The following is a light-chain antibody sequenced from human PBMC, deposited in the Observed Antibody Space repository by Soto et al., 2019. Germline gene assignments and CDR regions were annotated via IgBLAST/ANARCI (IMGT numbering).Light chain of an antibody. CDR3: QHYNSYSEA. J-gene: IGKJ1*01. Sequence: DIHRALSPTPPPATLGDSVPNTSRASQSISSRLAWYQQKPARAPKILIYNAATLKSGGPSRFSGSGSGTEFTLTIISLQPDDFATYYCQHYNSYSEAFGQGTKVDIK. V-gene: IGKV1-5*03. CDR2: NAA. CDR1: QSISSR.